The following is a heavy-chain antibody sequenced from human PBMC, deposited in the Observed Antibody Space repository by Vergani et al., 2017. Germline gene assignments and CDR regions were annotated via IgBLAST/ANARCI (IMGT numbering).Heavy chain of an antibody. D-gene: IGHD1-14*01. CDR2: IYHSGST. V-gene: IGHV4-4*02. CDR1: GGSISSSNW. J-gene: IGHJ5*02. CDR3: ATLPGWARXFDP. Sequence: QVQLQESGPGLVKPSGTLSLTCAASGGSISSSNWWSWVRQPPGKGVEWIGEIYHSGSTNYNPSLKSRVTISVDKSRNQFSLKLSSVSAADTAGYYCATLPGWARXFDPWGEGTLVTGSS.